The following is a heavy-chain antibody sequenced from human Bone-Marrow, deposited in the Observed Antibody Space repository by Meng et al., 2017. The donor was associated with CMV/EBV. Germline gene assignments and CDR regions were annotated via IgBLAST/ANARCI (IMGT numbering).Heavy chain of an antibody. Sequence: GGSLRLSCAASGFTFSSYSMNWVRQAPGKGLEWVSSISSSSSYIYYADSVKGRFTISRDNAKNSLYLQMNSLRAEDTAVYYCARFQYYDFWSGYPPLWGQGTPVTLSS. CDR3: ARFQYYDFWSGYPPL. D-gene: IGHD3-3*01. V-gene: IGHV3-21*01. CDR1: GFTFSSYS. J-gene: IGHJ4*02. CDR2: ISSSSSYI.